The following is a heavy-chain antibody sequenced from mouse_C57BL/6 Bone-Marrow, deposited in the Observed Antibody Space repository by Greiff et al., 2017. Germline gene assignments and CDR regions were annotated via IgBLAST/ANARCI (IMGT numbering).Heavy chain of an antibody. V-gene: IGHV5-6*01. Sequence: EVHLVQSGGDLVKPGGSLKLSCAASGFTFTSYGMSWVRQTPDQRLEWVATISSGGSYTYYPDSVKGRFTISRDTAKNTLYLKLSRLKSEDTAINYFARHDSGPGFAYWGQGTLVTVSA. CDR3: ARHDSGPGFAY. J-gene: IGHJ3*01. CDR1: GFTFTSYG. CDR2: ISSGGSYT. D-gene: IGHD1-3*01.